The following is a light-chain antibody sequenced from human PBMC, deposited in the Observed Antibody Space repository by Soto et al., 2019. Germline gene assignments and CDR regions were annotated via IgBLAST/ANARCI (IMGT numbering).Light chain of an antibody. Sequence: QAVLTQPPSVSGTPGQRGTISCTGSSSNIGAGYDVHWYQQLPGTAPKLLIYGNSNRPSGVPDRFSGSKSGTSASLAITGLQAEDEADYYCQSYDSILSGSDVVFGGGTKLTVL. J-gene: IGLJ2*01. CDR2: GNS. CDR3: QSYDSILSGSDVV. V-gene: IGLV1-40*01. CDR1: SSNIGAGYD.